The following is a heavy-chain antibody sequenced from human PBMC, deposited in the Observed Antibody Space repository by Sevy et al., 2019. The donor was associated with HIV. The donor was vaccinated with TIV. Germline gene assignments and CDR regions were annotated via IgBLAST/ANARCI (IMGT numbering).Heavy chain of an antibody. CDR3: ARDGIVIVPAAVAVTGYFDY. V-gene: IGHV3-33*01. CDR2: IWYDGSNK. CDR1: GFSFSNYC. Sequence: GGSLRLSCAASGFSFSNYCMHWVRQAPGKGLEWVAVIWYDGSNKYYANSVKGRFTISRDNSKNTLYLQMHSLRAEDTAVYYCARDGIVIVPAAVAVTGYFDYWGQGTLVTVSS. D-gene: IGHD2-2*01. J-gene: IGHJ4*02.